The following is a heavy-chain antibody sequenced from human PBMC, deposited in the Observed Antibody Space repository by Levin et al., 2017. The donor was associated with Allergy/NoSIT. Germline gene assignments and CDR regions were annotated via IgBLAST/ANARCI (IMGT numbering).Heavy chain of an antibody. J-gene: IGHJ4*02. V-gene: IGHV3-66*01. CDR2: IYSGGGT. CDR3: SSAPGFSDY. CDR1: GFTVGNNY. Sequence: GGSLRLSCAASGFTVGNNYVAWVRQAPGKGLDWISVIYSGGGTYYADSVKGRFTISRDKSKNTVYLQMNSLRVEDTAVYYCSSAPGFSDYWGQGTQVTVSS.